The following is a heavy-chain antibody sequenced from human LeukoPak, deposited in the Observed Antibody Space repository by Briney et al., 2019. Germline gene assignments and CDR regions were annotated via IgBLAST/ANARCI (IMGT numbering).Heavy chain of an antibody. Sequence: GRSLRLSCAASGFTFSSYGMHWVRQAPGKGLEWVAVISYDGSNKYYADSVKGRFTISRDNSKNTLYLQMHSLRAEDTAVYYCAKDQLAVVTPNYYYYYGMDVWGQGTTVTVSS. D-gene: IGHD4-23*01. CDR1: GFTFSSYG. CDR3: AKDQLAVVTPNYYYYYGMDV. J-gene: IGHJ6*02. V-gene: IGHV3-30*18. CDR2: ISYDGSNK.